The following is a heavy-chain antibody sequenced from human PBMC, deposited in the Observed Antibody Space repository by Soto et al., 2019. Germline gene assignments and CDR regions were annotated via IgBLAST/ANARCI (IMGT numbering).Heavy chain of an antibody. Sequence: GGSLRLSCAASGFKFDAYSIHWVRQPPGKGLEWLSLINWGGDTTYYADSVKGRFTVSRDNRQNSLYLQMNSLRTEDTALYFCVKDTYCSSTDCYPYFDYWGQGALVTVSS. J-gene: IGHJ4*02. CDR1: GFKFDAYS. CDR2: INWGGDTT. D-gene: IGHD2-2*01. V-gene: IGHV3-43*01. CDR3: VKDTYCSSTDCYPYFDY.